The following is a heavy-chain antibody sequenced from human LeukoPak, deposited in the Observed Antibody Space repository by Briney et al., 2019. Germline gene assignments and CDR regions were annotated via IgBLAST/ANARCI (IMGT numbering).Heavy chain of an antibody. Sequence: GASVKVSCKASGYTFTGYYMHWVRQAPGQGLEWMGWINPNSGATNYAQNFQGRATMTRDTSITTAYMELSRLTSDDTAVYYCARGTPLDESEQLVPHDYWGQGTLVTVPS. CDR3: ARGTPLDESEQLVPHDY. CDR2: INPNSGAT. CDR1: GYTFTGYY. J-gene: IGHJ4*02. V-gene: IGHV1-2*02. D-gene: IGHD6-6*01.